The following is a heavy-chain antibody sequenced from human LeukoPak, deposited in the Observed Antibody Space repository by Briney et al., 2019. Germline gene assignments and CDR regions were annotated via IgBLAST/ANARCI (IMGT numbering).Heavy chain of an antibody. V-gene: IGHV3-30*18. Sequence: RGSLRLSCAASGFTFSNYGLHWVRQAPGKGLEWVAFMSYDGTHKYYADSARGRFTISRDNSKNTLFLQMNSMRTEDTAVYYCAKDFGYGDCFDYWGQGTVVTVSS. CDR1: GFTFSNYG. CDR2: MSYDGTHK. J-gene: IGHJ4*02. CDR3: AKDFGYGDCFDY. D-gene: IGHD4-17*01.